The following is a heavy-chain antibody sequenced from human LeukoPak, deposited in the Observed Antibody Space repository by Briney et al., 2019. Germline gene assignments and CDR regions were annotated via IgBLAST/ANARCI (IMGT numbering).Heavy chain of an antibody. CDR2: IKYDGSED. CDR1: GFTFSSYW. V-gene: IGHV3-7*01. J-gene: IGHJ4*02. D-gene: IGHD1-1*01. CDR3: KSGGAAPGSFDY. Sequence: GGSLRLSCAASGFTFSSYWMSWVRQAPGKGLEWVANIKYDGSEDYYVDSVKGRFTISGDNAKNTLYLQLNSLRVEDTAVYYCKSGGAAPGSFDYWGQGTLVTVSS.